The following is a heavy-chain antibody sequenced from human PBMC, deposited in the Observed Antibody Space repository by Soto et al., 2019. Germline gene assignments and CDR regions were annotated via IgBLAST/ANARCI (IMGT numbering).Heavy chain of an antibody. CDR2: INDYNGKT. CDR3: ASEGDVPYYSYGMDV. J-gene: IGHJ6*02. CDR1: GFTFTSYA. Sequence: ASGKVSCKASGFTFTSYAMNWVRKAPGKGLEWVGWINDYNGKTNYAQKVQDRVTIPTDTSTSTLYMDLRSLRSDDTAVYYCASEGDVPYYSYGMDVWGQGTTVTVSS. V-gene: IGHV1-18*01. D-gene: IGHD2-21*02.